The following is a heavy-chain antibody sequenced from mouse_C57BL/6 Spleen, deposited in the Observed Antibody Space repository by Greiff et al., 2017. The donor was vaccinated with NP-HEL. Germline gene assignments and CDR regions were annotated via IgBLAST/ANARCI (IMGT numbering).Heavy chain of an antibody. CDR3: ARSNYGNYDYAMDY. V-gene: IGHV1-64*01. CDR2: IHPNSGST. J-gene: IGHJ4*01. D-gene: IGHD2-1*01. CDR1: GYTFTSYW. Sequence: QVQLQQPGAELVKPGASVKLSCKASGYTFTSYWMHWVKQRPGQGLEWIGMIHPNSGSTNYNEKFKSKATLTVDKSSSTAYMQISSLTSEDSAVYYCARSNYGNYDYAMDYWGQGTSVTVSS.